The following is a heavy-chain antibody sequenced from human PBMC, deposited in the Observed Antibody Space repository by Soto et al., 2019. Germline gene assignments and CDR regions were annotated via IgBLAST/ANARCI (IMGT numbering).Heavy chain of an antibody. CDR3: ARGIDYCTNGVCYYYFDY. V-gene: IGHV3-33*01. CDR1: GFTFSSYG. Sequence: QVQLVESGGGVVQPGRSLRLSCAASGFTFSSYGMHWVRQAPGEGLEWVAVIWYDGSNKYYADSVKGRFTISRDNSKNTLYLQMNSLRAEDTAVYYCARGIDYCTNGVCYYYFDYWGQGTLVTVSS. D-gene: IGHD2-8*01. J-gene: IGHJ4*02. CDR2: IWYDGSNK.